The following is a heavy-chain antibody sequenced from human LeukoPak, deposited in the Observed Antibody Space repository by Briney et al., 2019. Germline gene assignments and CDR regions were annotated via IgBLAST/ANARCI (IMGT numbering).Heavy chain of an antibody. CDR1: GFTFSSYS. Sequence: PGGSLRLSCAASGFTFSSYSTNWVRQAPGKGLEWVSSISSSSSYIYYADSVKGRFTISRDNAKNSLYLQMNSLRAEDTAVYYCARDTRYGYYYDSSGYDHSFDYWGQGTLVTVSS. V-gene: IGHV3-21*01. CDR2: ISSSSSYI. D-gene: IGHD3-22*01. J-gene: IGHJ4*02. CDR3: ARDTRYGYYYDSSGYDHSFDY.